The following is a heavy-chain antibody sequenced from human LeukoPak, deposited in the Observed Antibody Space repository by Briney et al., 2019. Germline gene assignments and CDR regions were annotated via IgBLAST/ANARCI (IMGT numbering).Heavy chain of an antibody. Sequence: ASVTVSCTASGYTFTGYYMHWVRQAPGQGLEWMGRINPNSGGTNYAQKFQGRVTMTRDTSISTAYMELSRLRSDDTAVYYCARGDNSDWYNDAFDIWGQGTMVTVSS. D-gene: IGHD6-19*01. J-gene: IGHJ3*02. CDR2: INPNSGGT. V-gene: IGHV1-2*06. CDR1: GYTFTGYY. CDR3: ARGDNSDWYNDAFDI.